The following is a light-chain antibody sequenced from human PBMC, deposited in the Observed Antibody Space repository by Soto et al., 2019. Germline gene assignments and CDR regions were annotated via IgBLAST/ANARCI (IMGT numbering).Light chain of an antibody. CDR3: CSYAGSPRYV. CDR1: SGDVGYYNY. Sequence: QSALTQPRSVSGSPGQSVTISCTGTSGDVGYYNYVSWYQQHPGKAPKVMIYDVSERPSGVPDRFSGSKSGNTASLTISGLQAEEEADYYCCSYAGSPRYVFGTGTKLTVL. CDR2: DVS. V-gene: IGLV2-11*01. J-gene: IGLJ1*01.